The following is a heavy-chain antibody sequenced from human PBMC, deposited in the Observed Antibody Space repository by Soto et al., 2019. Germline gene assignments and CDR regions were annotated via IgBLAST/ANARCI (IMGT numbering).Heavy chain of an antibody. Sequence: QLQLQESGPGLVKPSETLSLTCTVPGGSISSSLYYWGWIRQPPGKGLEWIGSIYYIGTTYYNPSLKIRVTISVDTSKNHFSLRLSSVTAADTAVYYCARSRSGSWYYFDHWGQGTLVTVSS. J-gene: IGHJ4*02. CDR3: ARSRSGSWYYFDH. V-gene: IGHV4-39*02. D-gene: IGHD6-13*01. CDR1: GGSISSSLYY. CDR2: IYYIGTT.